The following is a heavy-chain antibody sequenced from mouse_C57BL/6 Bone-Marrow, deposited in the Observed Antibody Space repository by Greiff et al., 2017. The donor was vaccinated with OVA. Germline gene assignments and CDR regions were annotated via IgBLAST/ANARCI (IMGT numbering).Heavy chain of an antibody. Sequence: QVQLKESGPGLVQPSQSLSITCTVSGFSLTSYGVHWVRQSPGKGLEWLGVIWRGGSTDYNAAFMSRLSITKDNSKSQVFFKMNSLQADDTAIYYCAKGEGITTVVATPNYYAMDYWGQGTAVTVSS. J-gene: IGHJ4*01. CDR2: IWRGGST. V-gene: IGHV2-5*01. D-gene: IGHD1-1*01. CDR3: AKGEGITTVVATPNYYAMDY. CDR1: GFSLTSYG.